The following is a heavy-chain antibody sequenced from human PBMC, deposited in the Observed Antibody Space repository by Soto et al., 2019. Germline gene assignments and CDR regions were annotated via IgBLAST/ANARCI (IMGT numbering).Heavy chain of an antibody. J-gene: IGHJ6*01. CDR1: GGTFSSYA. CDR3: ARRDYGSSGYYYSYYGMDV. CDR2: IIPIFGTA. Sequence: QVQLVQSGAEVKKPGSSVKVSCKASGGTFSSYAISWVRQAPGQGLEWMGGIIPIFGTANYGQKCQGRVTITADEATSTAYKELSSLREEDTAVYYCARRDYGSSGYYYSYYGMDVWGQGTTVTVSS. V-gene: IGHV1-69*12. D-gene: IGHD3-22*01.